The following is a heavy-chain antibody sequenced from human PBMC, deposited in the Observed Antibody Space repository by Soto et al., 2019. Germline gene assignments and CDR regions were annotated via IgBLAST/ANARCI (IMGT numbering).Heavy chain of an antibody. Sequence: QVQLVESGGGVVQPGRSLRLSCAASGFTFSSYAMHWVRQAPGEGLEWVAVISYDGSNKYYADSVKGRFTISRDNSKNTLYLQMNSLRAEDTAVYYCAREQPDLWGRGTLVTVSS. J-gene: IGHJ2*01. CDR2: ISYDGSNK. CDR1: GFTFSSYA. CDR3: AREQPDL. V-gene: IGHV3-30-3*01.